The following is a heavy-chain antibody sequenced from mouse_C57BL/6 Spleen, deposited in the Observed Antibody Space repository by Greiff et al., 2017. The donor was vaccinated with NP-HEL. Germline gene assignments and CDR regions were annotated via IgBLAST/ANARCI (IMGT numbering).Heavy chain of an antibody. CDR3: AREGTGTVAY. CDR1: GYTFTSYW. J-gene: IGHJ3*01. CDR2: IDPSDSET. D-gene: IGHD4-1*01. V-gene: IGHV1-52*01. Sequence: VQLQQPGAELVRPGSSVKLSCKASGYTFTSYWMHWVKQRPIQGLEWIGNIDPSDSETHYNQKFKDKATLTVDKSSSTAYMQLSSLTSEDSAVYYCAREGTGTVAYWGQGTLVTVSA.